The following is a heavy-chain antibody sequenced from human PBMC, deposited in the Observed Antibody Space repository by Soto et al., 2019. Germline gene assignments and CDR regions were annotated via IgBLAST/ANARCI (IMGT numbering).Heavy chain of an antibody. CDR1: GFTFNTYA. V-gene: IGHV3-48*02. CDR2: ISSVSVAI. CDR3: ARERCYSSGCYFDY. D-gene: IGHD6-19*01. Sequence: PGGSLRLSCAASGFTFNTYAMNWVRQAPGKGLMWVSYISSVSVAIYYADSVKGRFTISRENAQNSLYLQMNGLRDEDTAVYYCARERCYSSGCYFDYWGQGTQVTVSS. J-gene: IGHJ4*02.